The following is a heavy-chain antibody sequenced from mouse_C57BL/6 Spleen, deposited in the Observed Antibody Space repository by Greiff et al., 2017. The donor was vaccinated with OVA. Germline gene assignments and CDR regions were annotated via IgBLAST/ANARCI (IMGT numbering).Heavy chain of an antibody. CDR1: GYTFTDYE. J-gene: IGHJ4*01. CDR2: IDPETGGT. CDR3: TRKGYGKDYAMDY. D-gene: IGHD1-1*01. Sequence: QVQLQQSGAELVRPGASVTLSCKASGYTFTDYEMHWVKQTPVHGLEWIGAIDPETGGTAYNQKFKGKAILTADKSSSTAYMELRSLTSEDSAVYYCTRKGYGKDYAMDYWGQGTSVTVSS. V-gene: IGHV1-15*01.